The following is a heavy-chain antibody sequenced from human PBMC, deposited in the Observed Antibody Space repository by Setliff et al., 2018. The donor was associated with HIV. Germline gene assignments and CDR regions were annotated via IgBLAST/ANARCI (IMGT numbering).Heavy chain of an antibody. J-gene: IGHJ6*03. V-gene: IGHV3-15*01. D-gene: IGHD3-16*01. Sequence: GGSLRLSCAASGFTFSDAWMSWVRQAPGKGLEWVGRIKSRTDGGTTDYAAPVKGRFTISRDDSKNTLYLQMNSLQSEDTAVYYCTRDACTATSTCYRVDYYYYYMGVWGKGTTVTVSS. CDR2: IKSRTDGGTT. CDR1: GFTFSDAW. CDR3: TRDACTATSTCYRVDYYYYYMGV.